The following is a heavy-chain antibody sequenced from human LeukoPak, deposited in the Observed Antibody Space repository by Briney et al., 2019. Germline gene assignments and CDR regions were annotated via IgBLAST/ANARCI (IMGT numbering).Heavy chain of an antibody. CDR3: ARSGYSYGSLLRGFDP. CDR1: GFTFSSYS. Sequence: GGSLRLSRAASGFTFSSYSMNWVRQAPGKGLEWVSSISSSSSYIYYADSVKGRFTISRDNAKNSLYLQMNSLRAEDTAVYYCARSGYSYGSLLRGFDPWGQGTLVTVSS. V-gene: IGHV3-21*01. D-gene: IGHD5-18*01. J-gene: IGHJ5*02. CDR2: ISSSSSYI.